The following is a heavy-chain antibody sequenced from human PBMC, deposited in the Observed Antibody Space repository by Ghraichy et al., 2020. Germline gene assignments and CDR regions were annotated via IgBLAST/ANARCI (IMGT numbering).Heavy chain of an antibody. Sequence: SGPTLVKPTQTLTLTCTFSGFSLSTSGVSVGWIRQPPGKALEWLARIYWDDDKRYSPFMKSRLTITKDTSNNQVVLTMTNMDPGDTARYYCVYRLIFETYFDDWGQGTLVTVSS. J-gene: IGHJ4*02. D-gene: IGHD3-16*02. CDR1: GFSLSTSGVS. V-gene: IGHV2-5*02. CDR3: VYRLIFETYFDD. CDR2: IYWDDDK.